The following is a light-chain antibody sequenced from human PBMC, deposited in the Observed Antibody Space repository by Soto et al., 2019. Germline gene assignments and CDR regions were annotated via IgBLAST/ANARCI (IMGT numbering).Light chain of an antibody. J-gene: IGLJ1*01. CDR3: CSYTRSSTYV. V-gene: IGLV2-23*02. CDR1: SSDVGNYNL. Sequence: SVLTRPASVSGSPGRAITISCNGTSSDVGNYNLVSWYQQHPGKAPKLMIYEVNKRPSGVSNRFSGSKSGNTASLTISGLQAEDEADYFCCSYTRSSTYVFGTGTKVTVL. CDR2: EVN.